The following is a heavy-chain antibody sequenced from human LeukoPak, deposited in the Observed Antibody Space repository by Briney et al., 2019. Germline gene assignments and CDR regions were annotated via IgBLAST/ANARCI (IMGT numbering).Heavy chain of an antibody. Sequence: SETLSLTCTVSGGSISSGGYYWSWIRQPPGKGLEWIGCIYHSGSTHYNPSLKSRVTISVDRSKNQFSLKLSSVTAADTAVYYCARGIAAAGDAFDIWGQGTMVTVSS. CDR3: ARGIAAAGDAFDI. J-gene: IGHJ3*02. CDR1: GGSISSGGYY. D-gene: IGHD6-13*01. V-gene: IGHV4-30-2*01. CDR2: IYHSGST.